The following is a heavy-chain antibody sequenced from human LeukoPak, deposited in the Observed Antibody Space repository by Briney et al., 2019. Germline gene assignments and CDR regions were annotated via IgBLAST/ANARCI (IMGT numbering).Heavy chain of an antibody. CDR3: ARRHRPKYSSGWYEKYYFDY. V-gene: IGHV4-39*01. J-gene: IGHJ4*02. CDR2: IYYSGST. D-gene: IGHD6-19*01. Sequence: PSETLSLTCTVSGGSISSSSYYWGWIRQPPGKGLEWIGSIYYSGSTYYNPSLKSRVTISVDTSKNQFSLKLSSVTAADTAVYYCARRHRPKYSSGWYEKYYFDYWGQGTLVTVSS. CDR1: GGSISSSSYY.